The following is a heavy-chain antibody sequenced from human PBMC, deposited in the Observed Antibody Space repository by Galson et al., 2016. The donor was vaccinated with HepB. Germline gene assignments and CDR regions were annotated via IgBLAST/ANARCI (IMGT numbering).Heavy chain of an antibody. CDR2: IWYDGSYQ. Sequence: SLRLSCAASGFTFSIYGMHWVRQAPGKGLEWVAVIWYDGSYQYYADSVKGRFTVSRDNSKNTLYLQMNSLRAEDTAVYYCVRDQRLLWFGERRAFEIWGQGAMVTVSS. D-gene: IGHD3-10*01. V-gene: IGHV3-33*01. CDR3: VRDQRLLWFGERRAFEI. J-gene: IGHJ3*02. CDR1: GFTFSIYG.